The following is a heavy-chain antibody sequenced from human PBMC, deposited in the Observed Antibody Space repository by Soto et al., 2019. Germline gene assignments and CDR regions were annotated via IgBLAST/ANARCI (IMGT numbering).Heavy chain of an antibody. D-gene: IGHD6-13*01. J-gene: IGHJ4*02. V-gene: IGHV1-69*06. CDR3: AKDQVNNIAAAGQFDY. Sequence: QVQLVQSGAEVKKPGSSVTVSCKASGGTFSSYAISWVRQAPEHGLEREGVITPMYGTTNLAHKFQGRVTISADKSKSTAYMELRSLRSEDTAVYYCAKDQVNNIAAAGQFDYWGQGTLVTVSS. CDR2: ITPMYGTT. CDR1: GGTFSSYA.